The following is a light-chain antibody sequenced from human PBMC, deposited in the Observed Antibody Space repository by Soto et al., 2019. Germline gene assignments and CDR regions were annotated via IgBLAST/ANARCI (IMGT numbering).Light chain of an antibody. V-gene: IGKV3-20*01. J-gene: IGKJ1*01. CDR2: GAS. CDR3: QQYGNSPRT. CDR1: QSVSDNQ. Sequence: IPLTQSPGTLSLSPGERATLSCRASQSVSDNQLAWYQQKPGQPPRLLIYGASNRAPGIPDRFSGSGSGAGFTLTISRLEPEDFAVYYCQQYGNSPRTFGQGTKVEIK.